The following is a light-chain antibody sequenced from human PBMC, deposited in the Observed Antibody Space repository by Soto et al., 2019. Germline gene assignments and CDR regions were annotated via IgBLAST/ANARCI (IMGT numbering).Light chain of an antibody. V-gene: IGLV2-14*01. CDR2: EVS. J-gene: IGLJ1*01. CDR1: SSDVGGYNY. Sequence: QSVLTQPASVSGSPGQSITISCTGTSSDVGGYNYVSWYQQHPGKAPKLMIYEVSNRPSGVSNRFSGSKSGNTASLTISGIQAEDEADYYCSSYTSSIPYVFITGTRAPS. CDR3: SSYTSSIPYV.